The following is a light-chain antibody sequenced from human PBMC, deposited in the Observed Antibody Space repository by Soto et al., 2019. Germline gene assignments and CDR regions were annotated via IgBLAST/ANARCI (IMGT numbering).Light chain of an antibody. Sequence: QSALTQPASVSGSPGQSITISCTGTSSDIGGHKYVSWYQQLPGTAPKLLIYRSDQRSSGVPDRFSGSKSGTSASLAISGLRSDDEADYYCATWDDNLGAWLFGGGTKLTVL. CDR1: SSDIGGHKY. CDR3: ATWDDNLGAWL. J-gene: IGLJ3*02. CDR2: RSD. V-gene: IGLV1-47*01.